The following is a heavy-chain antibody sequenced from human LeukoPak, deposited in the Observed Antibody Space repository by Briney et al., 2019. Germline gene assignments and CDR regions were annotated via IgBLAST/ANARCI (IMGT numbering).Heavy chain of an antibody. CDR1: GFTFSSYS. CDR2: IYSGGGT. Sequence: GGSLRLSCAASGFTFSSYSMNWVRQAPGKGLEWVSVIYSGGGTYYADSVKGRFTISRDSSKNTLYLQMNSLRAEDTAVYYCAREFTVNWSFFDYWGQGTLV. CDR3: AREFTVNWSFFDY. J-gene: IGHJ4*02. V-gene: IGHV3-53*01. D-gene: IGHD1-20*01.